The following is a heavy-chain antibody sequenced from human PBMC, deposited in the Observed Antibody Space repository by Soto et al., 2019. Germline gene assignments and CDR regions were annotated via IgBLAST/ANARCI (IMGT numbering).Heavy chain of an antibody. J-gene: IGHJ3*01. D-gene: IGHD6-19*01. CDR1: GGSISSYY. Sequence: PSETLSLTCTVSGGSISSYYWSWIRQPPGKGLEWIADIYYSGSTNYSPSLKSRVTISVDTSKNQFSLNLSSVTAADTAGYFCATYVPDKLAVAGTSDAFDLWGQGTMVTVSS. CDR2: IYYSGST. CDR3: ATYVPDKLAVAGTSDAFDL. V-gene: IGHV4-59*01.